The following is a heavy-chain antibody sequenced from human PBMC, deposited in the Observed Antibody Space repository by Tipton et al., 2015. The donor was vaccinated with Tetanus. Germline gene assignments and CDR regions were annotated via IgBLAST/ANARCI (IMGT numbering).Heavy chain of an antibody. J-gene: IGHJ4*02. CDR3: ARSEYNYYDSSGYSYYFDY. V-gene: IGHV4-30-2*01. Sequence: PACAVSGGSISSGGYSWSWIRQPPGKGLEWIGYIYHSGSTYYNPSLKSRVTISVDRSKNQFSLKLSSVTAADTAVYYCARSEYNYYDSSGYSYYFDYWGQGTLVTVSS. D-gene: IGHD3-22*01. CDR2: IYHSGST. CDR1: GGSISSGGYS.